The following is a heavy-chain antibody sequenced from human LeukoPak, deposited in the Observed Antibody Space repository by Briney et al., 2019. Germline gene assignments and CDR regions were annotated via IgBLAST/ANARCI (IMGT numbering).Heavy chain of an antibody. CDR2: IRYDGSNK. CDR3: AKDPSAFDILTGYSIAPGHYYFDS. J-gene: IGHJ4*02. V-gene: IGHV3-30*02. CDR1: GFTFRSYG. Sequence: PGGSLRLSCAASGFTFRSYGMHWVRQAPGKGLEWVAFIRYDGSNKSYADSVKGRFTISRDNSKNTLYLQMNSLRAEDTAVYYCAKDPSAFDILTGYSIAPGHYYFDSWGQGTLLTVSS. D-gene: IGHD3-9*01.